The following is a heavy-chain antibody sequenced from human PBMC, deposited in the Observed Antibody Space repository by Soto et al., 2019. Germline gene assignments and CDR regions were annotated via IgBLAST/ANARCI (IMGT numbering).Heavy chain of an antibody. Sequence: PGGSLRLSCAASGFTFSSYAMSWVRQAPGQGLEWVSAISGSGGSTYYADYVKGRFTISRDNSNTTLYLQMNSLRAEDTAVYYCANLWGYYSPRTKAQRYGMDVWGRGTTVTVSS. D-gene: IGHD3-10*01. CDR2: ISGSGGST. CDR3: ANLWGYYSPRTKAQRYGMDV. CDR1: GFTFSSYA. J-gene: IGHJ6*02. V-gene: IGHV3-23*01.